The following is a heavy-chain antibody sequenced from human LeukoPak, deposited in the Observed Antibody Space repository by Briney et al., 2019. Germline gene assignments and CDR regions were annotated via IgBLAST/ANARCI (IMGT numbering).Heavy chain of an antibody. CDR1: GFTFGDYA. D-gene: IGHD3-9*01. CDR3: TRGLGNFDWLLPQYYMDV. CDR2: IRSKAYGGTT. Sequence: GGSLRLSCTASGFTFGDYAMSWVRQAPGKGLEWVGFIRSKAYGGTTEYAASVKDRFTISRDDSKSIAYLQMNSLKTEDTAVYYCTRGLGNFDWLLPQYYMDVWGKGTTVTISS. V-gene: IGHV3-49*04. J-gene: IGHJ6*03.